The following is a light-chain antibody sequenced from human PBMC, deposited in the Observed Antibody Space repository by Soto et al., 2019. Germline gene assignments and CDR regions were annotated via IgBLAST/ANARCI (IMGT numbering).Light chain of an antibody. CDR3: SSYAGSNNFVV. V-gene: IGLV2-8*01. CDR1: SSDAGGYNY. CDR2: EVS. Sequence: QSALTQPPSASGSPGQSVTISCTGTSSDAGGYNYVSWYQQHPGKAPKLMIYEVSKRPSGVTDRFSGSKSGNTASLTVSGLQAEDEADYYCSSYAGSNNFVVFGGGTKLTVL. J-gene: IGLJ2*01.